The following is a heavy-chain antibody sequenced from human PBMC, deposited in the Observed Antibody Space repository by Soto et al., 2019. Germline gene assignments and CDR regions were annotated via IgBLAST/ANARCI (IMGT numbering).Heavy chain of an antibody. CDR1: NGSISTYY. Sequence: SETLSLTCTVSNGSISTYYWTWVRQPPGKGLEWIGYVYYSGRSNYNPSLKSRVGMSIDTSKNQFSLELKSVTAADPATYYCVRDYLLAGFDTWGQGILVTVSS. V-gene: IGHV4-59*01. CDR3: VRDYLLAGFDT. CDR2: VYYSGRS. D-gene: IGHD6-19*01. J-gene: IGHJ5*02.